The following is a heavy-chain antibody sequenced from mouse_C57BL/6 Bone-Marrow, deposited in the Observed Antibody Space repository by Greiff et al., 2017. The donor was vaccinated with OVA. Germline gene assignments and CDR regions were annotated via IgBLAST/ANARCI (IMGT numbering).Heavy chain of an antibody. V-gene: IGHV3-6*01. CDR1: GYSITSGYY. CDR3: ARERVREGFAY. CDR2: ISYDGSN. Sequence: EVHLVESGPGLVKPSQSLSLTCSVTGYSITSGYYWNWIRQFPGNKLEWMGYISYDGSNNYNPSLKNRISITRDTSKNQFFLKLNSVTTEDTATYYCARERVREGFAYWGQGTLVTVSA. D-gene: IGHD2-14*01. J-gene: IGHJ3*01.